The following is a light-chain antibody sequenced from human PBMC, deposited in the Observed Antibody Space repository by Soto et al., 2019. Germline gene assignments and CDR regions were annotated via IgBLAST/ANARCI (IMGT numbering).Light chain of an antibody. Sequence: DIEMTQSPSTLSATVGDRVTVTCRASQRIGNLLAWYQQKPGKAPNLLISDASNLESGVPSRFSGSGSVTEFTLTITSLQPEDFATYYCQQYKNYSPSTFGQGTKLDI. CDR3: QQYKNYSPST. CDR1: QRIGNL. J-gene: IGKJ2*01. CDR2: DAS. V-gene: IGKV1-5*01.